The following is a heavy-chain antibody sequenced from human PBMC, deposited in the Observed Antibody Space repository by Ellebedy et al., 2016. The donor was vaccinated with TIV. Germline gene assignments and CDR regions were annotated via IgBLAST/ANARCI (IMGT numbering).Heavy chain of an antibody. CDR3: ARGGAGRPYDF. CDR1: GFIFANYG. Sequence: AASVKVSCKASGFIFANYGISWVRQASGQGLEWLGWVAAYDGDTDYTQGLQGRVTMTTDASTSTAYMDLRSLRSDDTAIYFCARGGAGRPYDFWGQGTLVIVSS. J-gene: IGHJ4*02. CDR2: VAAYDGDT. V-gene: IGHV1-18*01. D-gene: IGHD6-6*01.